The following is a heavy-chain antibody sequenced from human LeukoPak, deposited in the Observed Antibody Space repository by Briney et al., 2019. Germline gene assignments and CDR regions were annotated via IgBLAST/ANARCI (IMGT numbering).Heavy chain of an antibody. V-gene: IGHV4-4*07. CDR2: FYNTGST. Sequence: SETLSLTCTVSGDSISNYYWSWIRQPAGKGLECMGRFYNTGSTHYNPSLKSRVTISVDTSKNQFSLMLTSVTAADTAVYYCARATHNSELRDAFDIWGQGTLVTVSS. J-gene: IGHJ3*02. CDR1: GDSISNYY. D-gene: IGHD1-7*01. CDR3: ARATHNSELRDAFDI.